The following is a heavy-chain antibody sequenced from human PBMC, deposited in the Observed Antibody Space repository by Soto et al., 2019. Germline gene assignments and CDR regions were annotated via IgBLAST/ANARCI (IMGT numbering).Heavy chain of an antibody. D-gene: IGHD2-2*01. J-gene: IGHJ6*03. CDR3: ARGGRYCSSTSCHYYYYYYMDV. Sequence: SETLSLTCAVYGGSFSGYYWSWIRQPPGKGLEWIGEINHSGSTNYNPSLKSRVTISVDTSKNQFSLKLSSVTAADTAVYYCARGGRYCSSTSCHYYYYYYMDVWGKGTTVTVSS. CDR2: INHSGST. CDR1: GGSFSGYY. V-gene: IGHV4-34*01.